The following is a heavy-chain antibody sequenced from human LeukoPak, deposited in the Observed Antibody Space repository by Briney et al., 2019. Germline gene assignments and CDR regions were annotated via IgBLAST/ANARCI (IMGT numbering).Heavy chain of an antibody. CDR3: TRTFLSGDGYKVGYFDY. D-gene: IGHD5-24*01. J-gene: IGHJ4*02. CDR2: IYSSGNA. CDR1: GLTVSSNY. V-gene: IGHV3-53*01. Sequence: GGSLRFSCAASGLTVSSNYMSWVRQAPGKGLEWVSLIYSSGNAYYADSVKGRFTISRDNSKNTLFLQMNSLTAEDTAMYYCTRTFLSGDGYKVGYFDYWGQGTLVTVSS.